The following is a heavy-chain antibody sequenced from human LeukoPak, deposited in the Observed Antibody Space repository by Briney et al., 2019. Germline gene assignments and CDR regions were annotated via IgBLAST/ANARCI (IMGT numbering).Heavy chain of an antibody. CDR3: ARGWQWLGYYFDY. V-gene: IGHV3-30-3*01. Sequence: PGGSLRLSCEASGFTFSSYAMHWVRQAPGKGLEWVAVISYDGSNKYYADSVKGRFTISRDNSKNTLYLQMNSLRAEDTAVYYCARGWQWLGYYFDYWGQGTLVTVSS. CDR1: GFTFSSYA. D-gene: IGHD6-19*01. J-gene: IGHJ4*02. CDR2: ISYDGSNK.